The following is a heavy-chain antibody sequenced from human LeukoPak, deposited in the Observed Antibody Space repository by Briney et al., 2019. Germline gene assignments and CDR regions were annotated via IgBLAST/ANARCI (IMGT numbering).Heavy chain of an antibody. CDR1: GFTFSSYA. Sequence: PGGSLRLSCAASGFTFSSYAMHWVRQAPGKGLEWVAVISYDGSNKYYADSVKGRFTISRDNSKNTLYLQMNSLRAEDTAVYYCARDPSSIAARPTPPYFDYWGQGTLVTVSS. V-gene: IGHV3-30-3*01. CDR3: ARDPSSIAARPTPPYFDY. J-gene: IGHJ4*02. CDR2: ISYDGSNK. D-gene: IGHD6-6*01.